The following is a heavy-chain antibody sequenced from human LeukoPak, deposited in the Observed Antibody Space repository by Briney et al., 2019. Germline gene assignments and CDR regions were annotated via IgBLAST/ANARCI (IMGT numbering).Heavy chain of an antibody. D-gene: IGHD7-27*01. CDR2: IIPIFGTA. CDR3: ASSPRLGIPDY. J-gene: IGHJ4*02. V-gene: IGHV1-69*01. CDR1: GGTFCSYA. Sequence: ASVKVSCKASGGTFCSYAISWVRQAPGQGLEWMGGIIPIFGTANYAQKFQGRVTITADESTSTAYMELSSLRSEDTAVYYCASSPRLGIPDYWGQGTLVTVSS.